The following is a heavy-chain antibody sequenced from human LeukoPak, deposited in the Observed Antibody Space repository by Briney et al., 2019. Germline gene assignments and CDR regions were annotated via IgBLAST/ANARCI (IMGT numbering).Heavy chain of an antibody. D-gene: IGHD3-10*01. CDR1: GFTFSSYA. J-gene: IGHJ6*03. CDR2: ISYDGSNK. Sequence: GGSLRLSCAASGFTFSSYAMHWVRQAPGKGLEWVAVISYDGSNKYYADSVKGRFTISRDNSKNTLYLQMNSLRAEDTAVYYCARVRAGGYYYYYYMDVWGKGTTVTVSS. CDR3: ARVRAGGYYYYYYMDV. V-gene: IGHV3-30*04.